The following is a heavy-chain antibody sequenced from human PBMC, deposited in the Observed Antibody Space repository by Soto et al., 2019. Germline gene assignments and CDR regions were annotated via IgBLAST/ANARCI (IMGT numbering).Heavy chain of an antibody. V-gene: IGHV5-51*01. CDR1: GYSFTSYW. Sequence: GEALKISCKGSGYSFTSYWIGWVRQMPGKGLEWMGIIYPGDSDTRYSPSFQGQVTISADKSISTAYLQWSSLKASDTAMYYCARSSGIWFGELNYYYYGMDVWGQGTTVTVSS. D-gene: IGHD3-10*01. J-gene: IGHJ6*02. CDR2: IYPGDSDT. CDR3: ARSSGIWFGELNYYYYGMDV.